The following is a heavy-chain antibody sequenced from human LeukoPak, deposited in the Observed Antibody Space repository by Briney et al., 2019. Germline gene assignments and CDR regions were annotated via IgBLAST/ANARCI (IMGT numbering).Heavy chain of an antibody. CDR3: HYDSSGHDAFDI. CDR2: ISSSGSTK. V-gene: IGHV3-48*03. J-gene: IGHJ3*02. Sequence: LGGSLRLSCAASGFTFINYEMNWVRQAPGKGLEWVSSISSSGSTKYYADSLKGRFTISRDNARNSLYLQMNSLRAEDTAVYYCHYDSSGHDAFDIWGQGTMVTVSS. D-gene: IGHD3-22*01. CDR1: GFTFINYE.